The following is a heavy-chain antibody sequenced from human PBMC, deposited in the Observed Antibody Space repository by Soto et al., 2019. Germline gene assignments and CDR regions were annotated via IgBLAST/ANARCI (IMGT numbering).Heavy chain of an antibody. D-gene: IGHD5-12*01. Sequence: ASETLSLTCTVSGGTFSSSSYYWAWIRQPPXKGLEWIGSVYYSGITHCNPSLKSRVTISVDTAKNQFSLKLSSVAAADTAVYYCARHSRGRAGYFLWQLEYWGQRTLVTVSS. CDR1: GGTFSSSSYY. CDR2: VYYSGIT. J-gene: IGHJ4*02. V-gene: IGHV4-39*01. CDR3: ARHSRGRAGYFLWQLEY.